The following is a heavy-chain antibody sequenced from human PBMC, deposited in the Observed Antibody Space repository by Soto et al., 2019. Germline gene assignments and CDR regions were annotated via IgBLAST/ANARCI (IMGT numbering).Heavy chain of an antibody. CDR1: GYTFTSYY. V-gene: IGHV1-46*01. CDR3: ARPRGLYYDFWSRYSFDY. D-gene: IGHD3-3*01. Sequence: ASVKVSCKASGYTFTSYYMHWVRQAPGQGLEWMGIINPSGGSTSYAQKFQGRVTMTRDTSTSTVYMELSSLRSEDTAVYYCARPRGLYYDFWSRYSFDYCGKATLGTVSS. CDR2: INPSGGST. J-gene: IGHJ4*02.